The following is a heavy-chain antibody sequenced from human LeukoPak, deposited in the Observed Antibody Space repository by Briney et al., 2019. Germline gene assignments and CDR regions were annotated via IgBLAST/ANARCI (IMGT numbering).Heavy chain of an antibody. J-gene: IGHJ3*02. CDR3: VNYYDSSGYFGEPNAFDI. CDR2: ISYDGSNK. V-gene: IGHV3-30*03. CDR1: GFTFSSYG. Sequence: GGSLRLPCAASGFTFSSYGMHWVRQAPGKGLEWVAVISYDGSNKYYADSVKGRFTISRDNSKNTLYLQMNSLRAEDTAVYFCVNYYDSSGYFGEPNAFDIWGQGTMVTVSS. D-gene: IGHD3-22*01.